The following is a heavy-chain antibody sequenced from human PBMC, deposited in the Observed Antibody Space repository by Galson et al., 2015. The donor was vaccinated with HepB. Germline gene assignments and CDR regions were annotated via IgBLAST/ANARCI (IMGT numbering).Heavy chain of an antibody. V-gene: IGHV3-72*01. CDR1: GFTFSDYY. CDR2: VRHKARRYTT. CDR3: SRTLPGIDLDY. J-gene: IGHJ4*02. Sequence: SLRLSCAASGFTFSDYYMEWVRQAPGKGLEWVGRVRHKARRYTTDYVASVEGGFTISRDDSKNSLYLQMDSLETEDTAVYYCSRTLPGIDLDYWGQGTLVTVSS. D-gene: IGHD3-3*02.